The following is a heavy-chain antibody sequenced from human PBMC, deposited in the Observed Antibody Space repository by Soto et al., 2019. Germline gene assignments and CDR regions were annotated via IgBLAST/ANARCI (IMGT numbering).Heavy chain of an antibody. CDR2: IYYSGST. CDR3: ARDFRITIFGVVTDYYYYGMDV. CDR1: GGSISSGGYY. D-gene: IGHD3-3*01. Sequence: SETLSLICTVSGGSISSGGYYWSWIRQHPGKGLEWIGYIYYSGSTYYNPSLKSRVTISVDTSKNQFSLKLSSVTAADTAVYYCARDFRITIFGVVTDYYYYGMDVWGQGTTVTVSS. J-gene: IGHJ6*02. V-gene: IGHV4-31*03.